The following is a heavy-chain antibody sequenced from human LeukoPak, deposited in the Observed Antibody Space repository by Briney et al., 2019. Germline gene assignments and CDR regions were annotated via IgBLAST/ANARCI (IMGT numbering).Heavy chain of an antibody. CDR2: IYYSGST. J-gene: IGHJ6*03. V-gene: IGHV4-59*01. CDR1: GGSISSYY. CDR3: ASGYCSGGSCYDYYYYYYMDV. Sequence: SETLSLTCTVSGGSISSYYWSWIRQPPGKGLEWIGYIYYSGSTNYNPSLKSRVTISVDTSKNQFSLKLSSVTAADTAVYYCASGYCSGGSCYDYYYYYYMDVWGQGTTVTVSS. D-gene: IGHD2-15*01.